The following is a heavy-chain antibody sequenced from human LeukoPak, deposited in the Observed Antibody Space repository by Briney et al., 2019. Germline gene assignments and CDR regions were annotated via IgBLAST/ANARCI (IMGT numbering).Heavy chain of an antibody. CDR3: ARPYDTRGYFPDY. J-gene: IGHJ4*02. CDR2: ISRGSDHI. V-gene: IGHV3-21*01. D-gene: IGHD3-22*01. CDR1: GFTFSTYW. Sequence: GGSLRLSCVASGFTFSTYWMGWVRQAPGKGLEWVSSISRGSDHIFYADSMKGRFTISRDNAKNSLYLQMNSLGAEDTAVYYCARPYDTRGYFPDYWGQGTLVTVSS.